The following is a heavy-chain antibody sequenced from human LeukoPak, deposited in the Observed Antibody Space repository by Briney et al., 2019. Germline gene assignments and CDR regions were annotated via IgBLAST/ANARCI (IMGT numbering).Heavy chain of an antibody. CDR1: GGSISSGGYS. CDR2: IYHSGST. D-gene: IGHD3-22*01. CDR3: ARAGPMIVVVTWFDP. V-gene: IGHV4-30-2*01. J-gene: IGHJ5*02. Sequence: SQTLSLTCAVSGGSISSGGYSWSWIRQPPGKGLEWIGYIYHSGSTYYNPSLKSRVTISVDTSKNQFSLKLSSVTAADTAVYYCARAGPMIVVVTWFDPWGQGTLVTVSS.